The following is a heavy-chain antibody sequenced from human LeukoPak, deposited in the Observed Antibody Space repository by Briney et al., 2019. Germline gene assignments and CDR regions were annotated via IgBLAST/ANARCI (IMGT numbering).Heavy chain of an antibody. Sequence: ASVKVSCKASGYTFTSYGISWVRQAPGQGLEWMGWISAYNGNTNYAQKLQGRVTMTTDTSTSTAYMELRSLRSDDTAVYYCARAKYCSSTGCSHTGKTLAIDYWGQGTLVTVSS. V-gene: IGHV1-18*04. D-gene: IGHD2-2*01. J-gene: IGHJ4*02. CDR3: ARAKYCSSTGCSHTGKTLAIDY. CDR2: ISAYNGNT. CDR1: GYTFTSYG.